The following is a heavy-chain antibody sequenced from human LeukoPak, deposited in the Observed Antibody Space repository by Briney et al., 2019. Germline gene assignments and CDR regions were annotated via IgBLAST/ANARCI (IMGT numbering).Heavy chain of an antibody. Sequence: PSETLSLTCTVSGGSISSYYWSWIRQPPGKGLEWIGYISYSRNTNYNPSLKSRVTISLDTSKNQFSLKLSSMTAADTAVYYCTRSEYSGSSWGYWGQGTLVTVSS. CDR1: GGSISSYY. CDR3: TRSEYSGSSWGY. J-gene: IGHJ4*02. CDR2: ISYSRNT. D-gene: IGHD6-6*01. V-gene: IGHV4-59*08.